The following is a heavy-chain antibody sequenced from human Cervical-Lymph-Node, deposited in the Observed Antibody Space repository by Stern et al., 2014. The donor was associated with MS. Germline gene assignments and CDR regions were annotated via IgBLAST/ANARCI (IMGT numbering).Heavy chain of an antibody. J-gene: IGHJ5*02. CDR2: ISVYNVNT. CDR1: GFALTSAG. CDR3: ARHSIKGYNCFDT. D-gene: IGHD1-14*01. Sequence: VQLVESGAELKTPGASVKVSCKASGFALTSAGISWVRQAPGQGLAWMGWISVYNVNTNYAQRFQDRVNMTTDTSTSTAYMELRSLRSDDTAVYYCARHSIKGYNCFDTWGQGTLVTVSS. V-gene: IGHV1-18*01.